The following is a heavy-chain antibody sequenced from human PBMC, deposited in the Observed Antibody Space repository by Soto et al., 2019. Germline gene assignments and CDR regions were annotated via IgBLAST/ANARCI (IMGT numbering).Heavy chain of an antibody. Sequence: SVKVSCKASGGTFSSYAISWVRQAPGQGLEWMGGIIPIFGTANYAQKFQGRVTITADESTSTAYMELSSLRSEDTAVYYCARGPYCGGDCYSGFDYWGQGTLVT. V-gene: IGHV1-69*13. CDR2: IIPIFGTA. D-gene: IGHD2-21*02. J-gene: IGHJ4*02. CDR1: GGTFSSYA. CDR3: ARGPYCGGDCYSGFDY.